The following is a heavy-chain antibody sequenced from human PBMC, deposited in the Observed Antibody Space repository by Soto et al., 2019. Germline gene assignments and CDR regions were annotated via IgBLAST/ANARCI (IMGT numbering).Heavy chain of an antibody. V-gene: IGHV4-4*02. CDR1: GDSVSSSSC. J-gene: IGHJ6*02. CDR3: VRSVPAATWQYSGMDV. Sequence: QVRLQESGPGLVEPSGTLSLTCAVSGDSVSSSSCWSWVRQAPGKGLEWIGESYHSGTFNYNPSLPSRVSVSVDKSRNQLSLNLKSVTAADTAVYYCVRSVPAATWQYSGMDVWGQGTTVTVSS. CDR2: SYHSGTF. D-gene: IGHD2-2*01.